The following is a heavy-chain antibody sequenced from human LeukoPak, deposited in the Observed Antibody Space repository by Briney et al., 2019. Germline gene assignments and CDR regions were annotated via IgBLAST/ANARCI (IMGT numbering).Heavy chain of an antibody. D-gene: IGHD3-22*01. J-gene: IGHJ3*02. Sequence: GESLKISCQGSGYSFTNSWIGWVRQMPGKGLEWMGTIYPGDSDTTYSPSFQGQVTISADESISTAYLQWSSLKASDTAMYYCASAGDTSDYFYFSAFDIWGQGTMVTVSS. V-gene: IGHV5-51*01. CDR2: IYPGDSDT. CDR1: GYSFTNSW. CDR3: ASAGDTSDYFYFSAFDI.